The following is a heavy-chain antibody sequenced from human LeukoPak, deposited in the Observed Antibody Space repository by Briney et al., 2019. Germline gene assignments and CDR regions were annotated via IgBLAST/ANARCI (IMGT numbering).Heavy chain of an antibody. Sequence: PSETLSLTCTVSGGSMIISTYYWVWLRQPPSKGLEWIANMYYNGGTQYSRALTNRATMSVDTSTNQFSLRLSSVTAADTAVYYCARRSYRADVDVWGQGTTVTVSS. CDR2: MYYNGGT. CDR1: GGSMIISTYY. J-gene: IGHJ6*02. V-gene: IGHV4-39*01. CDR3: ARRSYRADVDV. D-gene: IGHD3-10*01.